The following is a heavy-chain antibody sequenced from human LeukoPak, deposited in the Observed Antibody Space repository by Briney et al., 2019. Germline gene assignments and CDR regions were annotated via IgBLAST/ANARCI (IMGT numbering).Heavy chain of an antibody. CDR1: GGSICSYY. Sequence: PSETLSLTCTVSGGSICSYYWSWIRQPPGKGLEWIGYIYSSGSTDYNPSLKSRVTVSVDTSKNHFSLKLSSVNAADTAVYYCARYGNNWSFDYWGQGTLVTVSS. J-gene: IGHJ4*02. CDR2: IYSSGST. CDR3: ARYGNNWSFDY. D-gene: IGHD1-1*01. V-gene: IGHV4-59*08.